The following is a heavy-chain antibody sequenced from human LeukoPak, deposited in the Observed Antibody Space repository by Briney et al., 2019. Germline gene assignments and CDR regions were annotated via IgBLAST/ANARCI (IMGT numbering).Heavy chain of an antibody. Sequence: GGSLRLSCAASGFTFSSYAMSWVRQAPGKGLDWVSAISGSGGSTYYADSVKGRFTISRDNSKNTLYLQMNSLRAEDTAVYYCAKGAMVRGVMGDAFDIWGQGTMVTVSS. CDR1: GFTFSSYA. D-gene: IGHD3-10*01. J-gene: IGHJ3*02. CDR2: ISGSGGST. CDR3: AKGAMVRGVMGDAFDI. V-gene: IGHV3-23*01.